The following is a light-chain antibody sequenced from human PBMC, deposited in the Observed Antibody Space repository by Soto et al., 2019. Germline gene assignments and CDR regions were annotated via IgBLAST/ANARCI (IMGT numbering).Light chain of an antibody. CDR2: EVN. CDR1: SSDIGGYNY. J-gene: IGLJ1*01. CDR3: SSFTSIATQG. V-gene: IGLV2-14*03. Sequence: QAVLTQPASVSGSPGQSITISCTGTSSDIGGYNYVSWYQQHPGKVPKLIIYEVNNRPTGVSYRFSGSKSANTASLTISGLRAEDEADYYCSSFTSIATQGLGHGTKVTVL.